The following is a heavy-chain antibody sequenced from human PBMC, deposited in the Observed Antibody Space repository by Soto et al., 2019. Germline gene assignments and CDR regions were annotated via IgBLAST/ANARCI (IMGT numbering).Heavy chain of an antibody. CDR3: ARTSAGGKYYYGMDV. CDR1: GYSFTSYW. J-gene: IGHJ6*02. D-gene: IGHD6-13*01. Sequence: GXSLKISCKGSGYSFTSYWISWGRQMPGKRLEWMGIIYPGDSDTRYSPSFQGQVTISADKSISTAYLQWSSLKASDTAMYYCARTSAGGKYYYGMDVWGQGTTVTVSS. V-gene: IGHV5-51*01. CDR2: IYPGDSDT.